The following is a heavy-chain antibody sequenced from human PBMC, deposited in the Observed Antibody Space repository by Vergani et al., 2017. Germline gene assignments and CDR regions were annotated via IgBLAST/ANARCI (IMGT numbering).Heavy chain of an antibody. J-gene: IGHJ5*02. D-gene: IGHD2-15*01. Sequence: VQLVESGGGVVQPGRSLRLSCAASGFTFSSYWMSWVRQAPGKGLEWVANIKQDGSEKYYVDSVKGRFTISRDNAKNSLYLQMNSLRAEDTAVYYCARGARDIVVVVAATWNWFDPWGQGTLVTVSS. CDR3: ARGARDIVVVVAATWNWFDP. CDR2: IKQDGSEK. V-gene: IGHV3-7*01. CDR1: GFTFSSYW.